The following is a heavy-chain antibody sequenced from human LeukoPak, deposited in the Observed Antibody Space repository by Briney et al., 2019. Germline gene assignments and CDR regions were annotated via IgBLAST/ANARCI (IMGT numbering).Heavy chain of an antibody. CDR3: ARDSHSSGWYLIGY. D-gene: IGHD6-19*01. CDR2: IHPNSGGT. Sequence: ASVKVSCKASGYTFTGYYMHWVRPAPGQGVEWMGRIHPNSGGTNYAQNFQGRVTMTRDTSISTAYMELSRLRSDDTAVYYCARDSHSSGWYLIGYWGQGTLVTVSS. CDR1: GYTFTGYY. J-gene: IGHJ4*02. V-gene: IGHV1-2*06.